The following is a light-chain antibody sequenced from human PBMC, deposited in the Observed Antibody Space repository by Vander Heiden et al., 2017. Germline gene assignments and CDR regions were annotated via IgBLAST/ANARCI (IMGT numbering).Light chain of an antibody. Sequence: SYELTQPSSVSVSPGQTARITCSGDVLAKKYARWFQQKPGQAPGLGIYNDRERPSGIPERFSGSSSGTTVTLTISGAQVEDEADYYCDSAADNNLVFGGGTKLTVL. CDR1: VLAKKY. CDR2: NDR. CDR3: DSAADNNLV. J-gene: IGLJ2*01. V-gene: IGLV3-27*01.